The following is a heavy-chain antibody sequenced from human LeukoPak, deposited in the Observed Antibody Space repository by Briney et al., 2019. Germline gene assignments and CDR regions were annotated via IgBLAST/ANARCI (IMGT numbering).Heavy chain of an antibody. Sequence: GKSLRLSCAASGFTFSGYPIHWVRQAPGKGLEWVAVISYDGSNKYYADSVKGRFTISRDNSKNTLYLQMDSLRAEDTAVYYCAKTGPQWLVPFFDYWGQGTLVTVSS. V-gene: IGHV3-30-3*02. CDR1: GFTFSGYP. D-gene: IGHD6-19*01. CDR3: AKTGPQWLVPFFDY. J-gene: IGHJ4*02. CDR2: ISYDGSNK.